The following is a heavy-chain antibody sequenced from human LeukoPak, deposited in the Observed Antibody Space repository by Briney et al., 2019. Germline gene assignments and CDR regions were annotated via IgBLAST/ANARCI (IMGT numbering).Heavy chain of an antibody. CDR3: ARQADNNWFDS. V-gene: IGHV1-2*02. CDR1: GYTFTNYG. Sequence: ASVKVSCKASGYTFTNYGISWVRQAPGQGLEWMGWINPNSGSTKYAQKFQGRVTMTRDTSISTAYMELSRLRSDDSAVFYCARQADNNWFDSWGQGTLVTVSS. CDR2: INPNSGST. J-gene: IGHJ5*01. D-gene: IGHD2-15*01.